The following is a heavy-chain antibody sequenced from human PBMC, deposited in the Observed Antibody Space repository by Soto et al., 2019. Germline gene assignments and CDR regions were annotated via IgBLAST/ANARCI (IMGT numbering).Heavy chain of an antibody. V-gene: IGHV3-21*01. CDR1: FTFIIYS. D-gene: IGHD1-1*01. CDR2: ISRSAGNT. CDR3: ARDKVNGIDDFDI. J-gene: IGHJ3*02. Sequence: FTFIIYSINFFRHAPGKGLEWVSSISRSAGNTYYEDSVKGRFTISRDKAKNSMYLQMNSLRAEDTAVYYCARDKVNGIDDFDIWGQGTMV.